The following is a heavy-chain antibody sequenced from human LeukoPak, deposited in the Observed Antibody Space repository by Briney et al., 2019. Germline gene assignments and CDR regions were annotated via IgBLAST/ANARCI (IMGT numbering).Heavy chain of an antibody. J-gene: IGHJ4*02. Sequence: ASVKVSCKASGYTFTGYYIHWVRQAPGQGLEWMGWINPNSGGTNYAQKFQGRVTMTRDTSISTAYMELSRLRSDDTAVYYCARGPFAIYYFDYWGQETLVTVSS. CDR1: GYTFTGYY. V-gene: IGHV1-2*02. CDR2: INPNSGGT. CDR3: ARGPFAIYYFDY. D-gene: IGHD3-9*01.